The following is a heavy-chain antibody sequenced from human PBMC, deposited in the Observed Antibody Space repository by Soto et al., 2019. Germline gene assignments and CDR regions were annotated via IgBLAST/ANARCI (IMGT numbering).Heavy chain of an antibody. CDR3: ARRDTSGFLRYFDN. V-gene: IGHV1-69*06. CDR2: IVPNVGTV. Sequence: SVKVSCKSSGGTFSSFINYPINWVRQAPGQGLEWMGGIVPNVGTVNYAQKFRGKVTTTADKSTGTAYMELRSLRSEDTALYYCARRDTSGFLRYFDNWGQGTQVTVSS. D-gene: IGHD3-3*01. J-gene: IGHJ4*02. CDR1: GGTFSSFINYP.